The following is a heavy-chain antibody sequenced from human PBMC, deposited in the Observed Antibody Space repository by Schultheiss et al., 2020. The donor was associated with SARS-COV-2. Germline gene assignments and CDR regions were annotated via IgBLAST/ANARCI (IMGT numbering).Heavy chain of an antibody. J-gene: IGHJ5*02. CDR2: IYTSGST. V-gene: IGHV4-61*02. D-gene: IGHD2-8*01. CDR1: GGSITSSSYY. Sequence: SETLSLTCTVSGGSITSSSYYWSWIRQPAGKGLEWIGRIYTSGSTNYNPSLKSRVTISVDTSKNQFSLKLSSVTAADTAVYYCAGSIVLMPPGWFDPWGQGTLVTVSS. CDR3: AGSIVLMPPGWFDP.